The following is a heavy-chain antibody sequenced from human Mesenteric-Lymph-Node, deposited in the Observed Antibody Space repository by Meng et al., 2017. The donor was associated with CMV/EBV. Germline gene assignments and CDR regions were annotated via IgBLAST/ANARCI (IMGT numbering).Heavy chain of an antibody. CDR2: ISFDGTKK. CDR1: GFTFNNYA. CDR3: ARPYYDFWHGYYGQFHQ. Sequence: GGSLRLSCAASGFTFNNYALHWVRQAPGKGLEWVAAISFDGTKKFYADSAQGRFTISRDDSKKTLYLEVNNLRAEDTAVYYCARPYYDFWHGYYGQFHQWGQGTLVTVSS. D-gene: IGHD3-3*01. V-gene: IGHV3-30*04. J-gene: IGHJ4*02.